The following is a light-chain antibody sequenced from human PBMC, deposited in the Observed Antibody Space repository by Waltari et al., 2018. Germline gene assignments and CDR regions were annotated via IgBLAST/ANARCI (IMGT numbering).Light chain of an antibody. V-gene: IGLV2-14*02. CDR3: SSYARSSHVV. J-gene: IGLJ2*01. CDR2: DVT. CDR1: STHVWSYNL. Sequence: QSALAQPASVSGSPGQSITISCTGTSTHVWSYNLFSWYQQHPRRPPKLLIYDVTKRPSGVPDRFSGSKSGNTASLTVSGLQAEDEADYYCSSYARSSHVVFGGGTKLTVL.